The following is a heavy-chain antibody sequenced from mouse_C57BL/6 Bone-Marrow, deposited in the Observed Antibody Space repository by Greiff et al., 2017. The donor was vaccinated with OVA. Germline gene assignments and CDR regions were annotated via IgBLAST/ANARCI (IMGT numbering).Heavy chain of an antibody. J-gene: IGHJ2*01. CDR2: INPYNGGT. Sequence: EVKLVESGPVLVKPGASVKMSCKASGYTFTDYYMNWVKQSHGKSLEWIGVINPYNGGTSYNQKFKGKATLTVDKSSSTAYMELNSLTSEDSAVFYCARGMRLRKADDWGQGTTLTVSS. CDR1: GYTFTDYY. D-gene: IGHD2-2*01. CDR3: ARGMRLRKADD. V-gene: IGHV1-19*01.